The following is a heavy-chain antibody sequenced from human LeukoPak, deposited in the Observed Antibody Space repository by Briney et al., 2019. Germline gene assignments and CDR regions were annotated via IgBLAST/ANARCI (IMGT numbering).Heavy chain of an antibody. CDR2: IYYSGST. Sequence: PSETLSLTCTVSGGSISSYYWSWIRQPPGKGLEWIGYIYYSGSTNYNPSLKSRVTISVDTSKNQFSLKLSSVTAADTAVYYCARHTAMAVLDYWGQGTLVTVSS. J-gene: IGHJ4*02. CDR3: ARHTAMAVLDY. CDR1: GGSISSYY. D-gene: IGHD5-18*01. V-gene: IGHV4-59*01.